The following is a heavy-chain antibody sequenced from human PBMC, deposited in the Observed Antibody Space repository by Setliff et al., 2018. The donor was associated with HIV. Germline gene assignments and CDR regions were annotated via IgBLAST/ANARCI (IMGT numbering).Heavy chain of an antibody. CDR2: MYYSGST. Sequence: SETLSLTCTVSGGSISSYYWGWVRQPPGKGLEWIGSMYYSGSTYYTPSLKSRITISLDASKNQFSLRMRSVTAADTAVYYCARVFVDTAVLRVLEYYFDSWGRGTLVTVSS. CDR1: GGSISSYY. D-gene: IGHD5-18*01. CDR3: ARVFVDTAVLRVLEYYFDS. J-gene: IGHJ4*02. V-gene: IGHV4-39*07.